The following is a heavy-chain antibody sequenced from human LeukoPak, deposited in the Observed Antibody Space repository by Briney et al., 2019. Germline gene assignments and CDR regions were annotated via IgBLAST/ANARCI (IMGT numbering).Heavy chain of an antibody. J-gene: IGHJ6*03. CDR2: ISYPGST. V-gene: IGHV4-59*01. CDR1: GGSISSYY. CDR3: ARGVGELLSYYYYYYMDV. D-gene: IGHD3-10*01. Sequence: SETLSLTCTVSGGSISSYYWSWIRQPPGKGLDWIGYISYPGSTNYNPSLNNRVTISIDTSKNQFSLKLSSVTAADTAVYYCARGVGELLSYYYYYYMDVWGKGTTVTISS.